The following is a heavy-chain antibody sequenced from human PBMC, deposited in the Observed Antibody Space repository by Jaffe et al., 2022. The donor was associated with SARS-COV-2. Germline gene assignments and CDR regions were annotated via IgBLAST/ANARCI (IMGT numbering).Heavy chain of an antibody. V-gene: IGHV1-24*01. Sequence: QVQLVQSGAEVKKPGASVKVSCKVSGYTLTELSMHWVRQAPGKGLEWMGGFDPEDGETIYAQKFQGRVTMTEDTSTDTAYMELSSLRSEDTAVYYCATDSDRLWFGDRSEYYYYGMDVWGQGTTVTVSS. D-gene: IGHD3-10*01. J-gene: IGHJ6*02. CDR3: ATDSDRLWFGDRSEYYYYGMDV. CDR2: FDPEDGET. CDR1: GYTLTELS.